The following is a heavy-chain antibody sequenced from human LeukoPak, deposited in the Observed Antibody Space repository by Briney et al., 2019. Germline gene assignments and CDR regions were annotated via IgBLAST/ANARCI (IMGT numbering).Heavy chain of an antibody. CDR2: ISSSSSYI. D-gene: IGHD6-13*01. CDR1: GFTFSSYS. V-gene: IGHV3-21*01. J-gene: IGHJ4*02. CDR3: ARDSRIAAAGNAYFDY. Sequence: PGGSLRLSCAASGFTFSSYSMNWVRQAPGKGLEWVSSISSSSSYIYYADSVKGRFTIPRDNAKNSLYLQMNSLRAEDTAVYYCARDSRIAAAGNAYFDYWGQGTLVTVSS.